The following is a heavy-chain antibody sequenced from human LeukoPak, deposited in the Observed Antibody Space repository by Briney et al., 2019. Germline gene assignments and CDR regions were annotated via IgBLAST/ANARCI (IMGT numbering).Heavy chain of an antibody. Sequence: SETLSLTCTVSGGSISSGSYYWSWIRQPAGKGLEWIGRIYTSGSTNYNPSLKSRVTMSVDTSKNQFSLKLSSVTAADTAVYYCARDGGFITMVRGVQGWFDPWGQGTLVTVSS. CDR2: IYTSGST. D-gene: IGHD3-10*01. J-gene: IGHJ5*02. V-gene: IGHV4-61*02. CDR1: GGSISSGSYY. CDR3: ARDGGFITMVRGVQGWFDP.